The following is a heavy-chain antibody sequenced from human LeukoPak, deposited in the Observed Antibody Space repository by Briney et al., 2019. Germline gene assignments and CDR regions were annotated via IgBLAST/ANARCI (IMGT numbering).Heavy chain of an antibody. V-gene: IGHV3-23*01. Sequence: PGGSLRLSCAASGFTFSSYAMSWVRQAPGKGLEWVSAISGSGGSTYYADSVKGRFTISRDNSKNTLYLQMNSLRAEDTAVYYCAKVYSSSWFPNLGYYFGYWGQGTLVTVSS. CDR2: ISGSGGST. J-gene: IGHJ4*02. CDR3: AKVYSSSWFPNLGYYFGY. D-gene: IGHD6-13*01. CDR1: GFTFSSYA.